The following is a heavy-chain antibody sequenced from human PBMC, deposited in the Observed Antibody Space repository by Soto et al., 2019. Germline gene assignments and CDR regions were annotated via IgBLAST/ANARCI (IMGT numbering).Heavy chain of an antibody. CDR3: VSDRGYGHASVPYS. J-gene: IGHJ4*02. V-gene: IGHV3-30*03. CDR2: ISYDGGLQ. Sequence: QAHLVESGGGVVQPGRSLRLSCAASGFTFTSYGMHWVRQAPGTRLEWVAVISYDGGLQHYADSVKGRFTISRDNSKTMVLLQMKSLRAEDTAVYYCVSDRGYGHASVPYSWGQGTLVSVSS. CDR1: GFTFTSYG. D-gene: IGHD5-18*01.